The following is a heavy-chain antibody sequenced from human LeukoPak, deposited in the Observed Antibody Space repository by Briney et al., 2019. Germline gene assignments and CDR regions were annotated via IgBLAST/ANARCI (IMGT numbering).Heavy chain of an antibody. V-gene: IGHV1-69*01. CDR2: IIPIFGTA. CDR3: ARDRYGDYVNAFDI. CDR1: GGTFSSDA. D-gene: IGHD4-17*01. Sequence: AVKVSFEASGGTFSSDAIRWVRQAPGKGGEWVGGIIPIFGTANYEPKFQGRVTITEDESTSTAYMELSSLRYEDTAVYYCARDRYGDYVNAFDIWGQGTMVTVSS. J-gene: IGHJ3*02.